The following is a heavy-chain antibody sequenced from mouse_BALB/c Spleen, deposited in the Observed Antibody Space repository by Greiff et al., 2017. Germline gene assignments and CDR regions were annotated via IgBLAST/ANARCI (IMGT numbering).Heavy chain of an antibody. CDR2: INSNGGST. CDR3: ATDYFDY. Sequence: EVQVVESGGGLVQPGGSLKLSCAASGFTFSSYGMSWVRQTPDKRLELVATINSNGGSTYYPDSVKGRFTISRDNAKNTLYLQMSSLKSEDTAMYYCATDYFDYWGQGTTLTVSS. CDR1: GFTFSSYG. V-gene: IGHV5-6-3*01. J-gene: IGHJ2*01.